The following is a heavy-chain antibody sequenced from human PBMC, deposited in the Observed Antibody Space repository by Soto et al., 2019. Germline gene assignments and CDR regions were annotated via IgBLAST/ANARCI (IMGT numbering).Heavy chain of an antibody. CDR1: GYTFSSYG. J-gene: IGHJ6*02. CDR2: ISAYNGNT. Sequence: QVHLVQSGGEVKKPGASVKVSCKASGYTFSSYGISWVRQAPGQGLEWMGWISAYNGNTNYAEKLKGRGTLTTDTSASTAYMELRSLRSDDTAVYYCARYILTGYYGNYYYYTMDVWGQGTTVTVSS. V-gene: IGHV1-18*01. CDR3: ARYILTGYYGNYYYYTMDV. D-gene: IGHD3-9*01.